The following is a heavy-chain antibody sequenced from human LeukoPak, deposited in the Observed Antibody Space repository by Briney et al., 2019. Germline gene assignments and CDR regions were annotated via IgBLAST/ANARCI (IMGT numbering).Heavy chain of an antibody. V-gene: IGHV4-59*01. CDR2: IYYGGST. D-gene: IGHD1-14*01. CDR1: GCSISSYY. Sequence: GSLRLTCTASGCSISSYYMSWIRQPPGKGLEWIADIYYGGSTNYNASLKSRVTISVDTSKNQLYLKLSTVTAADTAVYYCAGGTRGESVYYRANGGRMLYYYYMDDWGKGTTVTVSS. J-gene: IGHJ6*03. CDR3: AGGTRGESVYYRANGGRMLYYYYMDD.